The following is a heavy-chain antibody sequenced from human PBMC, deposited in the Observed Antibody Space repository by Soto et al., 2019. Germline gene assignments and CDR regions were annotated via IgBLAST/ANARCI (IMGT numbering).Heavy chain of an antibody. CDR2: VSYIGVT. CDR1: DDSISSGTYY. D-gene: IGHD2-15*01. V-gene: IGHV4-39*01. Sequence: QLQLQESGPGLVKPSETLSLTCTVSDDSISSGTYYWAWIRQPPGKGLEWIGSVSYIGVTYYIPSAKSRLTLSVARSKGQFPLRLTSVTVADTDVYFCSRHSRALQSGGSLDYWGQASLVGVSS. CDR3: SRHSRALQSGGSLDY. J-gene: IGHJ4*02.